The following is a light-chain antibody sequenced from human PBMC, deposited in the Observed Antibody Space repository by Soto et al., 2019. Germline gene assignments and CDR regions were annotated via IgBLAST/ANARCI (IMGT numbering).Light chain of an antibody. CDR3: CSYTGSSTPYV. CDR1: SSDVGAYNS. CDR2: EVS. V-gene: IGLV2-14*01. Sequence: QSALTQPASVSGSPGQSVTISCTGTSSDVGAYNSVSWYQHHPGKAPKLMIYEVSSRPSGVSNRFSGSKSGNTASLTTSGVPAEDEADYYCCSYTGSSTPYVFGTGTKVTVL. J-gene: IGLJ1*01.